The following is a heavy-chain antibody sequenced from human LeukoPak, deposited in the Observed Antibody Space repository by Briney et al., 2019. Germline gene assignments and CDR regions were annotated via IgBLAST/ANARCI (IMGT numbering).Heavy chain of an antibody. D-gene: IGHD2-2*01. CDR2: ISISTSYI. CDR1: GLTFSSYS. V-gene: IGHV3-21*01. J-gene: IGHJ4*02. CDR3: ARVWDIVVVPAALDY. Sequence: PGRSLRLSCAASGLTFSSYSMNWVRQAPGKGLESVSSISISTSYIYYADSVKGRFTISRETAQNSLYLQMNCLSPAHTPLYYSARVWDIVVVPAALDYWGQGTLVTVSS.